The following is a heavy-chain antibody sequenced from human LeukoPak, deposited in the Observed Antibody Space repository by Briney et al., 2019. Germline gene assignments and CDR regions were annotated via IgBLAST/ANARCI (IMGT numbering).Heavy chain of an antibody. Sequence: SETLSLTCAVYGGSFSGYYWSWIRQPPGKGLEWIGEINHSGSTNYNPSLKGRVTISVDTSKNQFSLKLSSVTAVDTAVYYCARGLIPHAFDIWGQGTMVTVSS. CDR2: INHSGST. V-gene: IGHV4-34*01. J-gene: IGHJ3*02. CDR1: GGSFSGYY. D-gene: IGHD2-21*01. CDR3: ARGLIPHAFDI.